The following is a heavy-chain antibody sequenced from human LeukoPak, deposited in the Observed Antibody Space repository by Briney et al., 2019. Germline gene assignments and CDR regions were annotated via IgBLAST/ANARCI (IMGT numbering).Heavy chain of an antibody. J-gene: IGHJ5*02. CDR2: IIPILGIA. Sequence: VASVKVSCKASGYTFTSYGISWMRQAPGQGLEWMGRIIPILGIANYAQKFQGRVTITTDKSTSTAYMELSSLRSEDTAVYYCARDLGGYGGFDPWGQGTLVTVSS. V-gene: IGHV1-69*04. D-gene: IGHD4-17*01. CDR1: GYTFTSYG. CDR3: ARDLGGYGGFDP.